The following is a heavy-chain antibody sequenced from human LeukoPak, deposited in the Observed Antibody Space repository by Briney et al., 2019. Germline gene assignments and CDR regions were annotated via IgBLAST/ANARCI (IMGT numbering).Heavy chain of an antibody. Sequence: GGSLRLSCAASGFTLSSYAMSWVRQAPGKGLEWVSAISGSGGSTYYADSVKGRFTISRDNSKNTLYLQMNSLRAEDTAVYYCAKDPRIAVASDFDYWGQGTLATVSS. V-gene: IGHV3-23*01. J-gene: IGHJ4*02. CDR1: GFTLSSYA. D-gene: IGHD6-19*01. CDR3: AKDPRIAVASDFDY. CDR2: ISGSGGST.